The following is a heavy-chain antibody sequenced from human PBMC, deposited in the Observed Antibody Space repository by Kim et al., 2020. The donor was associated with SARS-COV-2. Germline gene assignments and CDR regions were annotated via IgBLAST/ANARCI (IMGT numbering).Heavy chain of an antibody. CDR2: INHSGST. CDR1: GGSFSGYY. CDR3: ARGGLLWFAKKSGWFDP. V-gene: IGHV4-34*01. J-gene: IGHJ5*02. Sequence: SETLSLTCAVYGGSFSGYYWSWIRQPPGKGLEWIGEINHSGSTNYNQSLKSRVTISVDTSKNQFSLKLSSVTAVDTAVYYCARGGLLWFAKKSGWFDPRG. D-gene: IGHD3-10*01.